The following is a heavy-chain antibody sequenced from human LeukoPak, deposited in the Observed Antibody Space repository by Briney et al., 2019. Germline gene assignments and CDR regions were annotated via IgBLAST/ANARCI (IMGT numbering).Heavy chain of an antibody. D-gene: IGHD2-15*01. CDR1: GFTFSSYT. V-gene: IGHV3-21*06. Sequence: PGGSLSFSGAALGFTFSSYTRRGVGQAPGRGREGVSSISSSNNYIYYADSVKGRFTISRDNAKNSLYLQMNSLRADDTAVYYCARVGGGSLPGELDYWGQGTLVTVSS. J-gene: IGHJ4*02. CDR3: ARVGGGSLPGELDY. CDR2: ISSSNNYI.